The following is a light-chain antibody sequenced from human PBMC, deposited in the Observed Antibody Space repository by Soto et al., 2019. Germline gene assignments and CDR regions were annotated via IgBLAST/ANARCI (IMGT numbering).Light chain of an antibody. CDR1: SSDVGSYNL. J-gene: IGLJ1*01. CDR2: EGS. V-gene: IGLV2-23*01. Sequence: QSALTQPASVSGSPGQSITISCTGTSSDVGSYNLVSWYQQHPGKAPKLMIYEGSKRPSGVSNRFSGSKSGNTASLTISRLQAEDEADYYCCSYAGTYVFGTGTKLTVL. CDR3: CSYAGTYV.